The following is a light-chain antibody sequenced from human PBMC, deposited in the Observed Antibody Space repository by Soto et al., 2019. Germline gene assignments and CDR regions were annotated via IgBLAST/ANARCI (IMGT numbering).Light chain of an antibody. CDR3: SSYSISTAYL. J-gene: IGLJ1*01. Sequence: QSVLTQPASVSGSPWQSITISLTVTRSDVGGYDYVSWYQLHPGKAPKLMVFEVSNRPSGVSYRFSGSKSGNTASLTISGLQAEDEADYFCSSYSISTAYLFGTGTKVTVL. CDR1: RSDVGGYDY. V-gene: IGLV2-14*01. CDR2: EVS.